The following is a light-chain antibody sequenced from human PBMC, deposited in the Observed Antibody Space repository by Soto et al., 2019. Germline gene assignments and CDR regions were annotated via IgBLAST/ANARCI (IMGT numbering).Light chain of an antibody. CDR3: QQSYDMPWT. CDR2: AAA. CDR1: QSITNY. V-gene: IGKV1-39*01. J-gene: IGKJ1*01. Sequence: DIQMTQSPSSLSASVGDTVTITCRASQSITNYLTWFQQKPGKAPSLLIFAAANLQDGVPSRFSGSGSGRDFSLTIRSLQPEDFATYYCQQSYDMPWTFGQGTKVEIK.